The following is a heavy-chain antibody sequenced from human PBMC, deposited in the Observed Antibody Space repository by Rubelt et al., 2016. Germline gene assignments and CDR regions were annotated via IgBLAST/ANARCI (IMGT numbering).Heavy chain of an antibody. CDR1: GGSFSGYY. J-gene: IGHJ3*02. CDR2: INHSGST. V-gene: IGHV4-34*01. CDR3: ARDARLGPFDI. D-gene: IGHD6-19*01. Sequence: QVQLQQWGAGLLKPSETLSLTCAVYGGSFSGYYWSWIRQPPGKGLEWIGEINHSGSTNYNPSLKSRVTISVDTSKNQFSLKLSSVTAADTAVYYCARDARLGPFDIWGQGTMVTVSS.